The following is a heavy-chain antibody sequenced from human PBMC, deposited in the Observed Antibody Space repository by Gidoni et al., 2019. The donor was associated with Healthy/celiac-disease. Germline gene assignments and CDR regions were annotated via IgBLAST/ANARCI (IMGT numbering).Heavy chain of an antibody. Sequence: QVQLQQWGAGLLKPSETLSLTFAVYGGFFSGYYWSWIRQPPGKGLEWIGEINHSGSTNYNPSLQSRVTISVDTSKNQFSLKLSSVTAADTAVYYCARVRGGIAVDGRFDYWGQGTLVTVSS. V-gene: IGHV4-34*01. CDR3: ARVRGGIAVDGRFDY. J-gene: IGHJ4*02. D-gene: IGHD6-19*01. CDR1: GGFFSGYY. CDR2: INHSGST.